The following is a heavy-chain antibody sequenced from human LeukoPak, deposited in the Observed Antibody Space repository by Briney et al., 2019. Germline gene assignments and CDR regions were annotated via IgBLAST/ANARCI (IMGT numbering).Heavy chain of an antibody. CDR2: INHSGST. CDR3: ARGGGNLLPYFDPTYYYYMDV. CDR1: GGSFSGYY. Sequence: SETLSLTCGVYGGSFSGYYLTWIRQPPGKGLEWIGEINHSGSTNYNPSLKSRVSVSVDTSKSQFSLKLRSVTAADTAVYYCARGGGNLLPYFDPTYYYYMDVWGKGTTVTVSS. D-gene: IGHD3-9*01. V-gene: IGHV4-34*01. J-gene: IGHJ6*03.